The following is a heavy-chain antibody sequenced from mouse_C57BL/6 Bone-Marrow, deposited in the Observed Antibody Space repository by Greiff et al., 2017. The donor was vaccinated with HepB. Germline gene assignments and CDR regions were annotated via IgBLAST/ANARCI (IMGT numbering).Heavy chain of an antibody. J-gene: IGHJ1*03. Sequence: VNLVESGPGLVQPSQSLSITCTVSGFSLTSYGVHWVRQSPGKGLEWLGVIWRGGSTDYNAAFMSRLSITKDNSKSQVFFKMNSLQADDTAIYYCAKNLGSSPWYFDVWGTGTTVTVSS. CDR1: GFSLTSYG. CDR3: AKNLGSSPWYFDV. CDR2: IWRGGST. D-gene: IGHD1-1*01. V-gene: IGHV2-5*01.